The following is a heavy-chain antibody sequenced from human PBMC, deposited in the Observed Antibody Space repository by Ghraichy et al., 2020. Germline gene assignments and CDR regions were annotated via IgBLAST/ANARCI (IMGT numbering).Heavy chain of an antibody. J-gene: IGHJ4*02. V-gene: IGHV4-39*01. D-gene: IGHD1-14*01. CDR1: GDSITNSNYY. CDR3: TRRQVGTMLDY. Sequence: SETLSLTCTVSGDSITNSNYYWGWIRQPPGKGLEWIATISYTGNPYYSPSLKSRVTISGDTSKNQLSLKVNSVTDADTAVYYCTRRQVGTMLDYWGQGALVTVSS. CDR2: ISYTGNP.